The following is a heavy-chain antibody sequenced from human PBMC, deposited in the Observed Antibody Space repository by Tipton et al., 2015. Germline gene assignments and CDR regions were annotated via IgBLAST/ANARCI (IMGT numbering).Heavy chain of an antibody. CDR2: TIPVFGGS. Sequence: QLVQSGAEVKKPGSSVKISCKASGGSFRNHGINWVRQAPGQGLQWMGGTIPVFGGSTYAQKFQGRVNITADESTTTAYMELTSLPSEATPMSSGALPIAMSAKSFPPWGQGTLVTVSS. V-gene: IGHV1-69*01. CDR1: GGSFRNHG. D-gene: IGHD2-8*01. CDR3: ALPIAMSAKSFPP. J-gene: IGHJ5*02.